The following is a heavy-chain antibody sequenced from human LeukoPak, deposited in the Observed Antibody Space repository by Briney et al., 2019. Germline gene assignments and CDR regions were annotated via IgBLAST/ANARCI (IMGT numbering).Heavy chain of an antibody. V-gene: IGHV1-69*06. J-gene: IGHJ4*02. CDR2: IIPIFGTA. D-gene: IGHD2-21*01. CDR1: GGTFSSYA. Sequence: ASVKVSCKASGGTFSSYAISWVRQAPGQGLEWMGRIIPIFGTANYAQKFQGRVTITADKSTSTAYMELSSLRSEDTAVYYCARVQSGGLFRYFDYWGQGTLVTVSS. CDR3: ARVQSGGLFRYFDY.